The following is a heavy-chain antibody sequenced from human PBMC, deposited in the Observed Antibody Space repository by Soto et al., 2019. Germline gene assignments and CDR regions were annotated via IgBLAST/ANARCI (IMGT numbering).Heavy chain of an antibody. J-gene: IGHJ6*02. D-gene: IGHD1-26*01. V-gene: IGHV3-66*01. Sequence: HPGGSLRLSCAASGFTVSSNYMSWVRQARGKGLEWVSVIYRGGSTYYVDSVKGRFTISRDNSKKTVHIQMNSLRDEDTAVYYCAREWELPNYYGMDVWGQGTTVNVSS. CDR3: AREWELPNYYGMDV. CDR2: IYRGGST. CDR1: GFTVSSNY.